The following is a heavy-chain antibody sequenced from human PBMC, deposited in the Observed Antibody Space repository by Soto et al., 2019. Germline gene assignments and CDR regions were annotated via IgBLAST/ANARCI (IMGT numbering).Heavy chain of an antibody. D-gene: IGHD3-10*01. CDR2: IWYDGSNK. CDR1: GFTFSSYG. V-gene: IGHV3-33*01. Sequence: GGSLRLSCAASGFTFSSYGMHWVRQAPGKGLEWVAVIWYDGSNKYYADYVKGRFTISRDNSKNTLYLQMNRLRAEDTAVYYCARAYTYYYGSGSYAGYWGQGT. J-gene: IGHJ4*02. CDR3: ARAYTYYYGSGSYAGY.